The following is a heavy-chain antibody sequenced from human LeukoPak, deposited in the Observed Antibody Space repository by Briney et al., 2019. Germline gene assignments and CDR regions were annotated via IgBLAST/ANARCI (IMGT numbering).Heavy chain of an antibody. V-gene: IGHV1-69*05. CDR2: IIPIFGTA. J-gene: IGHJ4*02. Sequence: SVKVSCKASGGTFSSYAISWVRHAPGQGLEWMGRIIPIFGTANYAQKFQGRVTITTDESTSTAYRELSSLRSEDTAVYYCAGSYGSGWFITHFDYWGQGTLVTVSS. CDR3: AGSYGSGWFITHFDY. D-gene: IGHD6-19*01. CDR1: GGTFSSYA.